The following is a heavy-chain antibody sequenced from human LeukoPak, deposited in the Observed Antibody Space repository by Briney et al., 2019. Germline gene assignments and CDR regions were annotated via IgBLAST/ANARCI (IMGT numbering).Heavy chain of an antibody. V-gene: IGHV3-30*02. J-gene: IGHJ4*02. CDR2: IENDGSNK. CDR3: AKDPARGQLGIFDY. D-gene: IGHD6-6*01. CDR1: GFTFSSYS. Sequence: GGSLRLSCAASGFTFSSYSMNWVRQALGKGLEWVAFIENDGSNKYYADSVRGRFTISRDNSRNTLYMQMNSLRVEDTAVYYCAKDPARGQLGIFDYWGQGVLVTVSS.